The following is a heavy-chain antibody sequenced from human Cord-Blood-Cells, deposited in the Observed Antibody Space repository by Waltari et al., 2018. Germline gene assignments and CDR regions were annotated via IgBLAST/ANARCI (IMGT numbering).Heavy chain of an antibody. V-gene: IGHV4-34*01. Sequence: QVQLQQWGAGLLKPSETLSLTCAVYGGSFRGYYWSWIRQPPGTGLEWIGETNHSGSTNYNPSLKSRVTISVDTSKNQFSLKLSSVTAADTAVYYCARKSDIVVVVAASGAFDIWGQGTMVTVSS. CDR2: TNHSGST. J-gene: IGHJ3*02. D-gene: IGHD2-15*01. CDR3: ARKSDIVVVVAASGAFDI. CDR1: GGSFRGYY.